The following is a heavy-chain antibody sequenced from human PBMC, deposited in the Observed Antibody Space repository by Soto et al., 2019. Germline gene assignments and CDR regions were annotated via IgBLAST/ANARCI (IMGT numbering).Heavy chain of an antibody. J-gene: IGHJ4*02. Sequence: QVQLVQSGAEVKKPGSSVKVSYKASGGTFSSNTISWVRQAPGQGLEWMGRIIPIVGIVDYAERFQGRVTITADKSTATAYMELSSLRSEDTAMYYCARYPYSGYGYFDSWGQGTLVTVSS. V-gene: IGHV1-69*02. CDR2: IIPIVGIV. D-gene: IGHD5-12*01. CDR3: ARYPYSGYGYFDS. CDR1: GGTFSSNT.